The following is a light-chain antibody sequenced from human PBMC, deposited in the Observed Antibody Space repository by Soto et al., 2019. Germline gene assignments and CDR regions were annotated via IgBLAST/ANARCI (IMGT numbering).Light chain of an antibody. CDR2: DAS. CDR1: QSVSSSY. V-gene: IGKV3-20*01. J-gene: IGKJ1*01. CDR3: QQYDSAPQT. Sequence: EIVLTQSPGTLSLSPGERATLSCRASQSVSSSYLAWYQQKPGQAPRLLIYDASSRATGIPDRFSGSGSGTDFTLPISRLEPEVFAVYYCQQYDSAPQTFGPRTQVEI.